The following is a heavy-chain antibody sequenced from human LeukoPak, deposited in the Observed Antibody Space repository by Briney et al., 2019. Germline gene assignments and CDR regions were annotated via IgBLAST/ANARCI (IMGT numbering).Heavy chain of an antibody. J-gene: IGHJ5*02. CDR3: ARGRGHWFDL. V-gene: IGHV3-13*01. CDR2: IGTAGDT. CDR1: GFTFSWYD. Sequence: GGSLRLSCAASGFTFSWYDMHWVRQATGKGLEWVSAIGTAGDTFYSGSVKGRFTVSRENGKNSLYLQMNSLRVGDTAVYYCARGRGHWFDLWGQGTLVTVSP.